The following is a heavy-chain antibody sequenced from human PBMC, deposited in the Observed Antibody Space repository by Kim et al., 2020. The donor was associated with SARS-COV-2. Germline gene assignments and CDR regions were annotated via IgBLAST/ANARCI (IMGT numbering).Heavy chain of an antibody. CDR1: GFTFSSYA. J-gene: IGHJ4*02. D-gene: IGHD3-10*02. CDR2: ISYDGSNK. CDR3: ASLFQTGI. V-gene: IGHV3-30-3*01. Sequence: GGSLRLSCAASGFTFSSYAMHWVRQAPGKGLEWVAVISYDGSNKYYADSVKGRFTISRDNSKNTLYLQMNSLRAEDTAVYYCASLFQTGIWGQGTLVTVSS.